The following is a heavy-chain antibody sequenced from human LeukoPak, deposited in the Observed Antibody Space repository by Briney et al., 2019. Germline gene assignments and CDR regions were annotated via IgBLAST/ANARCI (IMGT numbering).Heavy chain of an antibody. Sequence: LSGGSLRLSCAASRFTFSNYAMAWVRQAPGKGLEWVSAISGGAGSTYYADSVKGRFTISRDNSKNTLYLQMNSLRAEDTAVYYCAKQYGSGSYTYYFDYWGQGTLVTVSS. CDR2: ISGGAGST. D-gene: IGHD3-10*01. CDR3: AKQYGSGSYTYYFDY. V-gene: IGHV3-23*01. CDR1: RFTFSNYA. J-gene: IGHJ4*02.